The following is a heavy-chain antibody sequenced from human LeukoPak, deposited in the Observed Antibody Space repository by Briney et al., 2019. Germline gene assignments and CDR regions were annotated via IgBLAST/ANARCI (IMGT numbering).Heavy chain of an antibody. CDR1: GFTFSDYW. CDR2: IREDGNEK. V-gene: IGHV3-7*01. D-gene: IGHD3-16*01. CDR3: ARDYIGGWNDH. Sequence: GGSLRLSCAVSGFTFSDYWMSWVRQTTGKGLECVAKIREDGNEKFYVDSVKGRFTISRDNAKNSVYLQMNSLRVEDTAVYFCARDYIGGWNDHWGQGTLVTVSS. J-gene: IGHJ4*02.